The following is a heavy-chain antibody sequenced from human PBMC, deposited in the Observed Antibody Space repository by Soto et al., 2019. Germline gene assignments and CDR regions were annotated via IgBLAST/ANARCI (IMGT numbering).Heavy chain of an antibody. CDR3: ARVALLWFGERAGYFDL. D-gene: IGHD3-10*01. Sequence: QVQLVQSGAEVKKPGASVKVSCKASGYTFTSYGISWVRQAPGQGLEWMGWISAYNGNTNYAQKLQGRVTMTTDTSTSKAEMELRSLRSDDTAVYYCARVALLWFGERAGYFDLWGRGTLVTVSS. CDR1: GYTFTSYG. V-gene: IGHV1-18*01. CDR2: ISAYNGNT. J-gene: IGHJ2*01.